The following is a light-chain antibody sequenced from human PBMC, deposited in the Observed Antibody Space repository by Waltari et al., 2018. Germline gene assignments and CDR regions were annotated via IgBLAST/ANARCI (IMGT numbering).Light chain of an antibody. CDR1: RSICSS. CDR2: HAS. J-gene: IGKJ1*01. Sequence: GERATLSCRTSRSICSSLAWYQQKPGQSPRLLIYHASTRATGIPARFSGSGAGTEFSLTISSLQSEDSAVYDCQQYNNWPPGTFGQGTRVEV. V-gene: IGKV3D-15*01. CDR3: QQYNNWPPGT.